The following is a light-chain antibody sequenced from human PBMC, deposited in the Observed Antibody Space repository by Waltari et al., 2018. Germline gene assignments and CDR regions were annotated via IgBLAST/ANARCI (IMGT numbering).Light chain of an antibody. V-gene: IGKV1-39*01. CDR1: QSISSY. CDR2: AAS. J-gene: IGKJ3*01. Sequence: DIQMTQSPSSLSASVGDRVTIPCRASQSISSYLNWYQQKPGKAPKLLIYAASSLQSGVPSRFSGSGSGTDFTLTISSLQAEDVAVYYCQHYYSIPRTFGPGTKVDIK. CDR3: QHYYSIPRT.